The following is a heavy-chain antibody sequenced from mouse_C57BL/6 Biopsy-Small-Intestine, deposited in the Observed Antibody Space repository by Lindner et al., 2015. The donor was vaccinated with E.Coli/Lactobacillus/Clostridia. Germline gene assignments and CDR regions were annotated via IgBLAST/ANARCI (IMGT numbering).Heavy chain of an antibody. CDR3: ARGASWFAY. CDR1: GYSITSGYD. D-gene: IGHD3-1*01. CDR2: ISYSGST. J-gene: IGHJ3*01. Sequence: VQLQESGPGMVKPSQSLSLTCTVTGYSITSGYDWHWIRHFPGNKLEWMGYISYSGSTNYNPSLKSRISITHDTSKNHFFLKLNSVTTEDTATYHCARGASWFAYWGQGTLVTVSA. V-gene: IGHV3-1*01.